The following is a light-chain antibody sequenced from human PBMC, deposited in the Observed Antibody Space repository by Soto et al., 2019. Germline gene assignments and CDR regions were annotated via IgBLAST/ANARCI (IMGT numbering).Light chain of an antibody. CDR1: QSISSW. CDR2: DAS. Sequence: IQMTQSPSTLSASVGDRVTITCRASQSISSWLAWYQQKPGKAPKLLIYDASSLESGVPSRFSGSGSGTEFTLTISSLQPEDFATYYCQQNCGTPGTFGQGTKVDIK. V-gene: IGKV1-5*01. CDR3: QQNCGTPGT. J-gene: IGKJ1*01.